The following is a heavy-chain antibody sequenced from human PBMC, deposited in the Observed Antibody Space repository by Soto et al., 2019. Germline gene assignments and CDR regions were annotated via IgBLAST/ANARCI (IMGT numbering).Heavy chain of an antibody. Sequence: PGGSLRLSCAASGFTFSGHTMNWVRQAPGKGLEWVSSISPGADSTDYADSVRGRFTISRDNSRNTLSLQMDYMRAEDTGLYYCAXXGGRLGKXDAFDIWGQGTMVTVSS. CDR1: GFTFSGHT. CDR3: AXXGGRLGKXDAFDI. V-gene: IGHV3-23*01. D-gene: IGHD3-9*01. CDR2: ISPGADST. J-gene: IGHJ3*02.